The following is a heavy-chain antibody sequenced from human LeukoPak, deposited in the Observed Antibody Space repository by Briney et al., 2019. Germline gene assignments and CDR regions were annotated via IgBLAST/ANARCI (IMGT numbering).Heavy chain of an antibody. CDR2: ISWDGGNT. CDR3: ARHFRSNGDYGPPDY. J-gene: IGHJ4*02. CDR1: GFTFDDYT. V-gene: IGHV3-43*01. D-gene: IGHD4-17*01. Sequence: PGGSLRLSCAASGFTFDDYTMHWVRQAPGKGLEWVSLISWDGGNTYYADSVKGRFTISRDNSKSSLYLQMNSLRTGDTAMYYCARHFRSNGDYGPPDYWGQGTLVTVSS.